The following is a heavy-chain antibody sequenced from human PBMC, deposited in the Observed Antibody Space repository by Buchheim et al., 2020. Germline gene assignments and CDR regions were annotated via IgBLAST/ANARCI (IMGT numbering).Heavy chain of an antibody. Sequence: QVQLQQWGAGLLKPSETLSLTCAVYGGSFSGYHWSWIRQPPGKGLEWIGEINHSRSTHSNLSLKSRLTISVDTSKNQLSLKLSSVTAADTAVYYCARDYSNTTWMYYYYYYGMDVWGQGTT. D-gene: IGHD4-11*01. J-gene: IGHJ6*02. V-gene: IGHV4-34*01. CDR1: GGSFSGYH. CDR3: ARDYSNTTWMYYYYYYGMDV. CDR2: INHSRST.